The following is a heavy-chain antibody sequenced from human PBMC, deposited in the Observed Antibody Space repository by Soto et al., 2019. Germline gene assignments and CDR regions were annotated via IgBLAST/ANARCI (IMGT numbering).Heavy chain of an antibody. V-gene: IGHV3-23*01. CDR2: ISGSGATT. Sequence: EVQLLESGGDLVQPGGSLRLSCAASGFTFSNYAMSWVRQAPGKGLEWVSAISGSGATTYYADTVKGRFTISRDNPKNTLNLQMNSLRAEDTAVYYCAKGDSTVRRDVWGQGTTVTVSS. CDR3: AKGDSTVRRDV. CDR1: GFTFSNYA. D-gene: IGHD4-17*01. J-gene: IGHJ6*02.